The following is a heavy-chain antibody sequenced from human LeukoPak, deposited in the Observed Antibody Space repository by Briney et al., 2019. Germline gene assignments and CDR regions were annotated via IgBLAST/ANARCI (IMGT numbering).Heavy chain of an antibody. CDR1: GFSFSGYA. Sequence: GGSLRLSCAASGFSFSGYAMSWVRQAPGKGLGWVSGVSDSGVNTYYADSVKGRFTISRDNSKNTLYLQMNSLRAEDTAVYYCARAAPDAFDIWGQGTMVTVSS. CDR2: VSDSGVNT. CDR3: ARAAPDAFDI. J-gene: IGHJ3*02. V-gene: IGHV3-23*01.